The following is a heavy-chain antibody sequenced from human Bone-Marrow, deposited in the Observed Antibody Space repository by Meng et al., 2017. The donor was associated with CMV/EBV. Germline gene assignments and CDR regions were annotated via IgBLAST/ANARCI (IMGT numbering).Heavy chain of an antibody. J-gene: IGHJ4*02. Sequence: GESLKISCAASGFTFDDYGMSWVRQAPGKGLEWVSGINWNGGSTGYADSVKGRFTISRDNAKNSLYLQMNSLSAEDPAVYYCARGRRMAVAGTDLDSWGQGTLVTVSS. CDR1: GFTFDDYG. CDR2: INWNGGST. D-gene: IGHD6-19*01. V-gene: IGHV3-20*04. CDR3: ARGRRMAVAGTDLDS.